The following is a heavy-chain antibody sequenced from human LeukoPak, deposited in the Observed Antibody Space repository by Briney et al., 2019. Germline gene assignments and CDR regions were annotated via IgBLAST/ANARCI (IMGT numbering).Heavy chain of an antibody. CDR2: ISAYNGNT. CDR3: AREGLRQLSYYYYGMDV. V-gene: IGHV1-18*01. CDR1: GYTFTSYG. Sequence: PWASVKVSCKASGYTFTSYGISWVRQAPGQGLEWMGWISAYNGNTNYAQKLQGRVTMTTDTSTSTAYMELRSLRSDDTAVYYCAREGLRQLSYYYYGMDVWGQGTTVTVSS. D-gene: IGHD4-17*01. J-gene: IGHJ6*02.